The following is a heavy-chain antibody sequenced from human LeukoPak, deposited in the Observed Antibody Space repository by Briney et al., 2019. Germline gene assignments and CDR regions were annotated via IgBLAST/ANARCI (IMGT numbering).Heavy chain of an antibody. D-gene: IGHD3-10*02. CDR3: ARHVRGVTPGPNYFDY. CDR1: GGSFSGYY. CDR2: INHSGST. V-gene: IGHV4-34*01. J-gene: IGHJ4*02. Sequence: SETLSLTCAVYGGSFSGYYWSWIRQPPGKGLEWIGEINHSGSTNYNPSLKSRVTISVDTSKNQFSLKLSSVTAADTAVYYCARHVRGVTPGPNYFDYWGQGTLVTVSS.